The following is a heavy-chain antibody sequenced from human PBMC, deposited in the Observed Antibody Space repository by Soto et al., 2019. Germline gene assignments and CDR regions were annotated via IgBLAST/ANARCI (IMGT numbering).Heavy chain of an antibody. CDR1: GFTFSHYW. J-gene: IGHJ3*02. Sequence: GGSLRLSCAASGFTFSHYWMHWVRQAPGKGLVCVSRINTDGSTITYADSVKGRFTISRDNAKSTLYLQMNNLIAEDTAVYFCTRDCRGRQRDAFDMWGQGTMVTVSS. CDR3: TRDCRGRQRDAFDM. D-gene: IGHD2-15*01. V-gene: IGHV3-74*01. CDR2: INTDGSTI.